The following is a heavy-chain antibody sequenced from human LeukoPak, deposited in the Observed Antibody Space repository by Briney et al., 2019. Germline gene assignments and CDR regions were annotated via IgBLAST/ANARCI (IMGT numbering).Heavy chain of an antibody. D-gene: IGHD3-22*01. J-gene: IGHJ4*02. CDR1: GGSFSGYY. V-gene: IGHV4-34*01. CDR2: INHSGST. CDR3: ARVRYYYDSSHD. Sequence: PSETLSLTCAVYGGSFSGYYWSWIRQPPGKGLEWIGEINHSGSTNYNPSLKSRVTISVDTSKNQFSLRLSSVTAADTAFYYCARVRYYYDSSHDWGQGTLVTVSS.